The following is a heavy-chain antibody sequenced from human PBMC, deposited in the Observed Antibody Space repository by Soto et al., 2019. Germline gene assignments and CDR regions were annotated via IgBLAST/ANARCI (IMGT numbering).Heavy chain of an antibody. D-gene: IGHD6-19*01. Sequence: GGSPRLSCAASGFTFSNYAMSWVRQAPGKGLEWVSTINYRGVTTYYADSVKGRFTITRDNSKNTLYLQMNSLRAEDTAVYYCAKASGYSSGWPYYFDYWGQGTLVTVSS. CDR2: INYRGVTT. CDR3: AKASGYSSGWPYYFDY. J-gene: IGHJ4*02. CDR1: GFTFSNYA. V-gene: IGHV3-23*01.